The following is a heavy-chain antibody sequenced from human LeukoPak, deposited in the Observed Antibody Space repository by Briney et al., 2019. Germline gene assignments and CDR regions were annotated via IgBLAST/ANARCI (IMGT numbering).Heavy chain of an antibody. CDR3: ARGSSIAAAGTMVEYGMDV. D-gene: IGHD6-13*01. V-gene: IGHV1-18*01. CDR1: GYTFTSYG. J-gene: IGHJ6*02. Sequence: ASVKVSCKASGYTFTSYGISWVRQAPGQGLEWMGWISAYNGNTNYAQKLQGRVTMTRNTSISTAYVELSSLRSEDTAVYYCARGSSIAAAGTMVEYGMDVWGQGTTVTVSS. CDR2: ISAYNGNT.